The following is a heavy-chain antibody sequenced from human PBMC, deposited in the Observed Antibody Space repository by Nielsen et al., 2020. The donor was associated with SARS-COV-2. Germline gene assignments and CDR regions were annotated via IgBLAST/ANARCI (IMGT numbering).Heavy chain of an antibody. CDR3: ARDSRHIVVVTAIPYYGMDV. CDR2: IYYSGST. J-gene: IGHJ6*02. V-gene: IGHV4-59*01. CDR1: GGSISSYY. Sequence: SETLSLTCTVSGGSISSYYWSWIRQPPGKGLEWIGYIYYSGSTNYNPSLKSRVTISVDTSKNQFSLKLSSVTAADTAVYYCARDSRHIVVVTAIPYYGMDVWGQGTTVTVSS. D-gene: IGHD2-21*02.